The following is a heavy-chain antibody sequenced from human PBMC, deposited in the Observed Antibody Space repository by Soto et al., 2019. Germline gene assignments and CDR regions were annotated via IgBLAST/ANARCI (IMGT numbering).Heavy chain of an antibody. D-gene: IGHD1-26*01. Sequence: ASVKLSCKASGYTFTSYCISWVRQAPGQGLEWMGWISAYNGNTNYAQKLQGRVTMTTDTSTSTAYMELRSLRSDDTAVYYCARLVDDSGSYGTNFDYWGQGTLVTVSS. J-gene: IGHJ4*02. CDR3: ARLVDDSGSYGTNFDY. CDR2: ISAYNGNT. V-gene: IGHV1-18*01. CDR1: GYTFTSYC.